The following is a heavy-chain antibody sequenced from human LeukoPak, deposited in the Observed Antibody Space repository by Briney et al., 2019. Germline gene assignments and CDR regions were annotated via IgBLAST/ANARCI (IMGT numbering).Heavy chain of an antibody. J-gene: IGHJ4*02. CDR3: ARWLELMRNFDW. Sequence: GGSLRLSCADSQFTFNGSWMNWVRQAPGKGLEWVANIKQDGSEKDYVDALKGRFTISRDNAKNSLYLQMNSLRAEDTAVYYCARWLELMRNFDWWGQGTLVTVSS. V-gene: IGHV3-7*01. CDR2: IKQDGSEK. CDR1: QFTFNGSW. D-gene: IGHD5-24*01.